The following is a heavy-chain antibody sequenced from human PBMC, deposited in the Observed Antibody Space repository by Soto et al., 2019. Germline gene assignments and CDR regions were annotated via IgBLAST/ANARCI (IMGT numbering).Heavy chain of an antibody. V-gene: IGHV4-59*01. J-gene: IGHJ1*01. CDR1: GGNIRNFY. CDR2: IYYSGST. CDR3: ARSRTTVTPSGFQH. Sequence: PSLTPPLTSSVCGGNIRNFYRSWIRQPPGKGLEWIGYIYYSGSTNYNPSLKSRVTISVDTSKNQFSPKLSSVTAADTAVYYRARSRTTVTPSGFQHWGQGTLVTV. D-gene: IGHD4-17*01.